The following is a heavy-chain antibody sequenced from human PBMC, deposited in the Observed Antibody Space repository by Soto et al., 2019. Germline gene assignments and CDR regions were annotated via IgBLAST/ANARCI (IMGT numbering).Heavy chain of an antibody. V-gene: IGHV1-69*13. Sequence: GASVKVFCKASGVTLSSYAISWVRQAPGQGLEWMGGIIPIFGTANYAQKFQGRVTITADESTSTAYMELSSLRSEDTAVYYCAMVISAGHFDYWGQGTLVTVSS. J-gene: IGHJ4*02. CDR1: GVTLSSYA. CDR3: AMVISAGHFDY. CDR2: IIPIFGTA. D-gene: IGHD3-22*01.